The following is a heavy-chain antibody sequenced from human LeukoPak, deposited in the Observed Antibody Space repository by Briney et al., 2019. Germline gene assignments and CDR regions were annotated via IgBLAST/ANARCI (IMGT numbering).Heavy chain of an antibody. V-gene: IGHV3-30*04. CDR3: ARDSYGADY. CDR1: GFTFSSYA. D-gene: IGHD4-17*01. J-gene: IGHJ4*02. Sequence: PGGSLRLSCAASGFTFSSYAMSWVRQAPGKGLEWVAVISYDGRNKYYADSVKGRFTISRDNSKNTLYVQMNTLRTDDTAVYYCARDSYGADYWGQGTLVTVSS. CDR2: ISYDGRNK.